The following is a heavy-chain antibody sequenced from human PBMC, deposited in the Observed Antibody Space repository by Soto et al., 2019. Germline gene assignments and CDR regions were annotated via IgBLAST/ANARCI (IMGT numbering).Heavy chain of an antibody. CDR2: INHSGRT. CDR3: ARARRITIFGVFKLLDY. Sequence: SETLSLTCAVYGGSFRGYYWSWIRQPPGKGLEWIGEINHSGRTNYNPSLKSRVTISVDTSKNQFSLKLSSVTAADTAVYYCARARRITIFGVFKLLDYWGQGTLVTVS. D-gene: IGHD3-3*01. V-gene: IGHV4-34*01. J-gene: IGHJ4*02. CDR1: GGSFRGYY.